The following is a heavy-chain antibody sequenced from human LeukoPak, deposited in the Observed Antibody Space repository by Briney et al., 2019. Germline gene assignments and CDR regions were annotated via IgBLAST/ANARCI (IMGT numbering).Heavy chain of an antibody. CDR3: AKDKSGGPTSYYDFWSGCTIHYFDY. D-gene: IGHD3-3*01. CDR2: ISGSGGST. V-gene: IGHV3-23*01. Sequence: GGSLRLSCAASGFTFSSYAMSWVRQAPGKGLEWVSAISGSGGSTYYADSVKGRFTISRDNSKNTLYPQMDSLRAEDTAVYYCAKDKSGGPTSYYDFWSGCTIHYFDYWGQGTLVTVSS. CDR1: GFTFSSYA. J-gene: IGHJ4*02.